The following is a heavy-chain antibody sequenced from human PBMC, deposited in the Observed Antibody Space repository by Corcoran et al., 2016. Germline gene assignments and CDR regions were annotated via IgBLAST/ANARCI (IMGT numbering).Heavy chain of an antibody. CDR3: ARVGYCTNGGCYPTGGGY. V-gene: IGHV1-3*01. CDR2: INAGNGNT. J-gene: IGHJ4*02. CDR1: GYTFTSYA. D-gene: IGHD2-8*01. Sequence: QVQLVQSGAEVKKPGASVKVSCKASGYTFTSYAMHWVRQAPGQRLEWMGWINAGNGNTKYSQKFQGRVTITRDTSASTAYMELSSLRSEDTAVYYCARVGYCTNGGCYPTGGGYWGQGTLVTVSS.